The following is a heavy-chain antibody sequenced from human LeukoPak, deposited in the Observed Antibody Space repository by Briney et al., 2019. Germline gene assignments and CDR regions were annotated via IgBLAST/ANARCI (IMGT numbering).Heavy chain of an antibody. CDR1: GGSFSGYY. Sequence: KPSETLSLTCAVYGGSFSGYYWSWIRQPPGKGLEWIGEINHSGSTNYNPSLKSRVTISVDTSKNQFSLKLSSVTAADTAVYYCARQLTMVRGVIMVWFDPWGQGTLVTVSS. CDR2: INHSGST. J-gene: IGHJ5*02. D-gene: IGHD3-10*01. CDR3: ARQLTMVRGVIMVWFDP. V-gene: IGHV4-34*01.